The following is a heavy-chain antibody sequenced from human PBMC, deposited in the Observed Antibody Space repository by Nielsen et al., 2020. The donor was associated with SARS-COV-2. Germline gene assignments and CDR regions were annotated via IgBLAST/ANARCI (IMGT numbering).Heavy chain of an antibody. CDR1: GFTFSSYA. J-gene: IGHJ4*02. Sequence: GESLKISCAASGFTFSSYAMSWVRQAPGKGLEWVSAISGSGGSTYYADSVKGRFTISRDNSKNTLYLQMNSLRAEDTAVYYCASGKVRWGPVDYWGQGTLVTVSS. D-gene: IGHD4-23*01. CDR3: ASGKVRWGPVDY. CDR2: ISGSGGST. V-gene: IGHV3-23*01.